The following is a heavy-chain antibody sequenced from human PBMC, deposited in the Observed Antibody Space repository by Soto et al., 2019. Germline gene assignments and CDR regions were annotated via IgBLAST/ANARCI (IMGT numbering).Heavy chain of an antibody. CDR1: GGTFSSYT. CDR3: VRDLESTPQTWGFGHP. J-gene: IGHJ5*02. V-gene: IGHV1-69*04. Sequence: QVQVVQSGAEVKKPGSSVKVSCKASGGTFSSYTITWVRQAPGQGLEWLGRIIPIFGVTNYAHKFQDRLTLSADTLAATADMDLSRLTSADTAVYYCVRDLESTPQTWGFGHPWCQRTLVTVSS. D-gene: IGHD3-10*01. CDR2: IIPIFGVT.